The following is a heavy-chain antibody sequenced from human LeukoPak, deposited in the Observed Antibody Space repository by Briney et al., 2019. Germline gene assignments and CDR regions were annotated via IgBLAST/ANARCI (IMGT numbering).Heavy chain of an antibody. Sequence: SETLSLTCTVSGGSISIYYWSWIRQPPGKGLEWIGYIYYSGSTNYNPSLKSRVTISVDTSKNQFSLKRSCVTAADTAVYYCAGSRGGGWYLTPDYWGQGTLVTVSS. CDR3: AGSRGGGWYLTPDY. D-gene: IGHD6-19*01. CDR1: GGSISIYY. J-gene: IGHJ4*02. CDR2: IYYSGST. V-gene: IGHV4-59*01.